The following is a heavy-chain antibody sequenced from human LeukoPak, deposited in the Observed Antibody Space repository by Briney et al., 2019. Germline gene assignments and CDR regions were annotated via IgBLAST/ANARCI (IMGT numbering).Heavy chain of an antibody. CDR3: ATGLMCSGGSCYDY. V-gene: IGHV1-2*02. D-gene: IGHD2-15*01. CDR2: INPKSGGT. Sequence: ASVKVSCKASGYTFTGYYMHWVRQAPGQGLERMGWINPKSGGTNYAQNFQGRVTMTSDTSISTAFMELSRLRSDDTAVYYCATGLMCSGGSCYDYWGQGTLVTVSS. CDR1: GYTFTGYY. J-gene: IGHJ4*02.